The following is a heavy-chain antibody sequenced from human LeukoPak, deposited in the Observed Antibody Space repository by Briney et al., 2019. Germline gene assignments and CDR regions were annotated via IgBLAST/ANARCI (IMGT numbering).Heavy chain of an antibody. V-gene: IGHV4-39*01. CDR2: IYYSGST. D-gene: IGHD2-15*01. J-gene: IGHJ4*02. CDR1: GGSISSSSYY. CDR3: ARFPSSIVVVDY. Sequence: SETLSLTCTVSGGSISSSSYYWGWIRQPPGKGLEWIRSIYYSGSTYYNPSLKSRVTISVDTSKNQFSLKLSSVTAADTAVYYCARFPSSIVVVDYWGQGTLVTVSS.